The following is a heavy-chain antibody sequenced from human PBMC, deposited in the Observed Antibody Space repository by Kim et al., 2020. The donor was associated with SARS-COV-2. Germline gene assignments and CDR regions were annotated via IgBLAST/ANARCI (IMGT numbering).Heavy chain of an antibody. J-gene: IGHJ6*02. Sequence: SETLSLTCAVSGGSISSSNYYWGWIRQPPGKGLEWIGSIYYSGSTYYNPSLKSRVTISVDTSKNQFSLRLSSVTAADTAVYYCARHGVDQTMAESYYYYGMDVWGQGTTVTVSS. CDR2: IYYSGST. CDR3: ARHGVDQTMAESYYYYGMDV. CDR1: GGSISSSNYY. V-gene: IGHV4-39*01. D-gene: IGHD5-18*01.